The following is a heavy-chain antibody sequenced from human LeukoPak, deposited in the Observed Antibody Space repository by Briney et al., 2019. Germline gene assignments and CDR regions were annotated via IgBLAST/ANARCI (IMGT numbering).Heavy chain of an antibody. V-gene: IGHV3-30*02. CDR3: AKDSKYSSSWYEVRYYYYGMDV. D-gene: IGHD6-13*01. CDR1: GFTFRTYA. J-gene: IGHJ6*02. CDR2: IRYDGSNK. Sequence: GGSLRLSCAASGFTFRTYAMSWVRQAPGKGLEWVAFIRYDGSNKYYADSVKGRFTISRDNSKNTLYLQMNSLRAEDTAVYYCAKDSKYSSSWYEVRYYYYGMDVWGQGTTVTVSS.